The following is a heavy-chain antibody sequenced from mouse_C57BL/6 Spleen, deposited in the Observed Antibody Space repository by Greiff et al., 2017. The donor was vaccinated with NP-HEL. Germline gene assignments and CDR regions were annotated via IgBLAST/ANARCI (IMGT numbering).Heavy chain of an antibody. CDR2: ISDGGSYT. J-gene: IGHJ3*01. V-gene: IGHV5-4*01. CDR3: ARGDYGTRWGFAY. Sequence: EVQLQQSGGGLVKPGGSLKLSCAASGFTFSSYAMSWVRQTPEKRLEWVATISDGGSYTYYPDNVKGRFTISRDNAKNNLYLQMSHLKSEDTAMYYCARGDYGTRWGFAYWGQGTLVTVSA. CDR1: GFTFSSYA. D-gene: IGHD1-1*01.